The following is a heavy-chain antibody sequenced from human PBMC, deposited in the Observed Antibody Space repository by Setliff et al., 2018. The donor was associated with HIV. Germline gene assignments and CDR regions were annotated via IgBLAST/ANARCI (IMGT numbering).Heavy chain of an antibody. CDR2: IYHSGST. CDR3: ARLEPNYYYYYMDV. V-gene: IGHV4-31*03. CDR1: GGSITSGGYY. D-gene: IGHD1-1*01. J-gene: IGHJ6*03. Sequence: SETLSLTCTVSGGSITSGGYYWSWIRQHPGTGLEWIGYIYHSGSTYYNPSLKSRSTISIDTSKNQFSLKLTSVTAADTAVYYCARLEPNYYYYYMDVWGKGTTVTVSS.